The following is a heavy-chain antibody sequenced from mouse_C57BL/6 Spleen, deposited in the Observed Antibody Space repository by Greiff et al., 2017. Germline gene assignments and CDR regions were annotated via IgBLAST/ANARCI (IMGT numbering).Heavy chain of an antibody. D-gene: IGHD4-1*01. V-gene: IGHV1-72*01. J-gene: IGHJ1*03. CDR3: ARLEFWGTGTDRYFDV. CDR2: IDPNSGGT. Sequence: QVQLQQPGAELVKPGASVKLSCKASGYTFTSYWMHWVKQRPGRGLEWIGRIDPNSGGTKYNEKFKSKATLTVDKPSSTAYMQLSSLTSTDSAVYNCARLEFWGTGTDRYFDVWGTGTTVTVSS. CDR1: GYTFTSYW.